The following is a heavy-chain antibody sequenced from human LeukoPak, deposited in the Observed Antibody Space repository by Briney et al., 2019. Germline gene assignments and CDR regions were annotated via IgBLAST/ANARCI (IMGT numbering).Heavy chain of an antibody. D-gene: IGHD3-10*01. CDR2: IDQSGTT. V-gene: IGHV4-34*01. CDR3: ARVPHYYFGYGYFDS. Sequence: PSETLSLTCVVYGGSFRGYYWSWIRQPPGKGLEWIGEIDQSGTTNYNPSLKSRVSISVDTSKKQFSLTLTSMTAADTALYYCARVPHYYFGYGYFDSWGQGTLVTVSS. J-gene: IGHJ4*02. CDR1: GGSFRGYY.